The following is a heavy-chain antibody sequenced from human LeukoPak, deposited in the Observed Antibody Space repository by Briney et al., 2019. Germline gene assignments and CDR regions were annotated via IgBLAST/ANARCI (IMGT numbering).Heavy chain of an antibody. D-gene: IGHD2-2*01. J-gene: IGHJ3*02. CDR1: GFTFSSYA. CDR2: ISGSGGST. Sequence: GGSLRLSCAASGFTFSSYAMGWVRQAPGKGLEWVPAISGSGGSTYYADSVKGRFTISRDNSKNTLYLQMNSLRAEDTAVYYCAKDLRCSSTSCPSSGAFDIWGQGTMVTVSS. CDR3: AKDLRCSSTSCPSSGAFDI. V-gene: IGHV3-23*01.